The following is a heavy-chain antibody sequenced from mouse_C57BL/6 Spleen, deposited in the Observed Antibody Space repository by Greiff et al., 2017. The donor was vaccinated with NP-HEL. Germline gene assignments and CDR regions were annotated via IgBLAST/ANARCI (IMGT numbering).Heavy chain of an antibody. J-gene: IGHJ4*01. Sequence: VQLQQPGAELVKPGASVKLSCKASGYTFTSYWMHWVKQRPGQGLEWIGMIHPNSGSTNYNEKFKSKATLTVDKSSSTAYMQLSSLTSEDSAVYYCARCGYQYYYAMDYWGQGTSVTVSS. CDR3: ARCGYQYYYAMDY. CDR2: IHPNSGST. D-gene: IGHD2-2*01. CDR1: GYTFTSYW. V-gene: IGHV1-64*01.